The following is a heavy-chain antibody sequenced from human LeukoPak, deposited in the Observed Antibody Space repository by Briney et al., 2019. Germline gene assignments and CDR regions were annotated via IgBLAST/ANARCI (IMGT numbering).Heavy chain of an antibody. J-gene: IGHJ3*02. V-gene: IGHV3-7*01. CDR3: ARSGRGGAFDI. Sequence: GGSLRLSCAASGFTLRSNWMSWVRQAPGKGLEWVANIKQDGSHKNYADSVKGRFTISGDNAKNTLYLQMNSLRAEDTAVYYCARSGRGGAFDIWGQGTMVTVSS. D-gene: IGHD1-26*01. CDR2: IKQDGSHK. CDR1: GFTLRSNW.